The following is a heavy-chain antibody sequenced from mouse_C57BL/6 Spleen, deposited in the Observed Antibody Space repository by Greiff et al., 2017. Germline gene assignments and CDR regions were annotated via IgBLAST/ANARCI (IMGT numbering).Heavy chain of an antibody. J-gene: IGHJ2*01. CDR3: ARDSPSVTGKDYFDY. V-gene: IGHV5-4*01. Sequence: EVKLMESGGGLVKPGGSLKLSCAASGFTFSSYAMSWVRQTPEKRLEWVATISDGGSYTYYPDNVKGRFTISRDNAKNNLYLQMSHLKSEDTAMYYCARDSPSVTGKDYFDYWGQGTTLTVSS. D-gene: IGHD4-1*01. CDR2: ISDGGSYT. CDR1: GFTFSSYA.